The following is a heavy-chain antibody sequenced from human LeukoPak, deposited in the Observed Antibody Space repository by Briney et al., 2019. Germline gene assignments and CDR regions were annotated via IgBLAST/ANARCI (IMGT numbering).Heavy chain of an antibody. CDR3: ARGVVGATTGAYSFDH. D-gene: IGHD1-26*01. J-gene: IGHJ4*02. CDR2: IIPIFGTA. Sequence: SVKVSCKASGGTFSSYAISWVRQAPGQGLEWMGGIIPIFGTANYAQKFQGRVTIIADESTSTAYMELSSLRSEDTAVYYCARGVVGATTGAYSFDHWGRGTLVTVSS. CDR1: GGTFSSYA. V-gene: IGHV1-69*13.